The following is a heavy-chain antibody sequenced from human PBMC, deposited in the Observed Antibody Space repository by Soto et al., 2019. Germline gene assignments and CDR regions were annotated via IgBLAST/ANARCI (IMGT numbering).Heavy chain of an antibody. CDR3: ARDGVAAGNINFDY. D-gene: IGHD6-19*01. Sequence: ASVKVSCKASGYMFTKSAMHWVRQAPGQRLEWMGWISGDSGNTKYSPKLQDRVTITRDTSASTAYMELRSLRSEDTALYYCARDGVAAGNINFDYWGQRPLLTVSS. CDR1: GYMFTKSA. V-gene: IGHV1-3*01. CDR2: ISGDSGNT. J-gene: IGHJ4*01.